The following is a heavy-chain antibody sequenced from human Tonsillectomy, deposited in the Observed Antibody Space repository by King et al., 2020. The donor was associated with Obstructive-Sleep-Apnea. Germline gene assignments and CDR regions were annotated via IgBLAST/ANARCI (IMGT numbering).Heavy chain of an antibody. CDR3: AGAVIGNSAWKGSLDY. CDR2: INAGNGNT. CDR1: GYTFISYA. V-gene: IGHV1-3*01. D-gene: IGHD6-19*01. Sequence: VQLVQSGAEVKKPGASVKVSCKASGYTFISYAMHWVRQAPGQRLEWMGWINAGNGNTKYSQKFQGRVTITRDTSASTAYLELSSLRSEDTAVYYCAGAVIGNSAWKGSLDYWGQGTLVTVSS. J-gene: IGHJ4*02.